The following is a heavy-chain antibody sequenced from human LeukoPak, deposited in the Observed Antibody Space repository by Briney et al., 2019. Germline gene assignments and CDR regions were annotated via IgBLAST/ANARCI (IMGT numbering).Heavy chain of an antibody. Sequence: GGSLRLSCAASGFTFNSYGMHWVRQAPGKGLDWVAFIRYDGSNKYYADSVKGRFTISRDNAKNSLYLQMNSLRAEDTAVYYCASQHCSGGSCLYNYWGQGTLVTVSS. CDR1: GFTFNSYG. D-gene: IGHD2-15*01. V-gene: IGHV3-30*02. CDR3: ASQHCSGGSCLYNY. CDR2: IRYDGSNK. J-gene: IGHJ4*02.